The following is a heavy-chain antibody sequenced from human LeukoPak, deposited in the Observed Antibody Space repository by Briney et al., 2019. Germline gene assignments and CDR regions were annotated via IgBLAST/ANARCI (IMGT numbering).Heavy chain of an antibody. D-gene: IGHD3-16*01. V-gene: IGHV3-30*18. Sequence: PGGSLRLSCAASGLTFSSYGMHWVRQAPGKGLEWVAVISYDGSNKYYADSVKGRFTISRDNSKNTLYLQMNSLRAEDTAVYYCAKSWGSYNWFDPWGQGTLVTVSS. CDR3: AKSWGSYNWFDP. CDR1: GLTFSSYG. CDR2: ISYDGSNK. J-gene: IGHJ5*02.